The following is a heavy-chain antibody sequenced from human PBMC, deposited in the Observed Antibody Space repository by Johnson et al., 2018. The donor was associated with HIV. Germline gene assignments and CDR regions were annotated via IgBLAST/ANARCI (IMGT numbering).Heavy chain of an antibody. CDR3: AKSESSSWYENAFDI. D-gene: IGHD6-13*01. CDR2: ISGSGGST. Sequence: VQLLESGGGLVQPGGSLRLSCAASGFTFSSYAMSWVRQAPGKWLEWVSAISGSGGSTYYADSVKGRFTISRDNSKNTLYLQMNSLRAEDTALYYCAKSESSSWYENAFDIWGQGTMVTVSS. CDR1: GFTFSSYA. J-gene: IGHJ3*02. V-gene: IGHV3-23*01.